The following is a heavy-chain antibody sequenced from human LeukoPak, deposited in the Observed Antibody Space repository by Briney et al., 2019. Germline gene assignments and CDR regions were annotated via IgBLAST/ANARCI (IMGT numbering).Heavy chain of an antibody. CDR2: IIPIFGTA. D-gene: IGHD3-16*01. CDR1: GGTFSSYA. V-gene: IGHV1-69*13. Sequence: SVKVSCKASGGTFSSYAISWVRQAPGQGLEWMGGIIPIFGTANYAQKFQGRVTITADESTSTACTELSSLRSEDTAVYYCARAGGPWASLYYYGMDVWGQGTTVTVSS. CDR3: ARAGGPWASLYYYGMDV. J-gene: IGHJ6*02.